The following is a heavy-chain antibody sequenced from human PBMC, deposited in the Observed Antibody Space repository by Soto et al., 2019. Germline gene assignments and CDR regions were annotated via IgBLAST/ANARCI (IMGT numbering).Heavy chain of an antibody. CDR3: ARGGYYDSSGSRNYFYYGMNV. CDR1: GYTFTHYG. D-gene: IGHD3-22*01. Sequence: ASVKVSCKAFGYTFTHYGISWVRQAPGQGLEWLGWVSPYDGYTNYAQILQGRVSMTTDTSTKTAYMEVRSLRSDDTAVYYCARGGYYDSSGSRNYFYYGMNVWGQGTTVTVSS. CDR2: VSPYDGYT. V-gene: IGHV1-18*01. J-gene: IGHJ6*02.